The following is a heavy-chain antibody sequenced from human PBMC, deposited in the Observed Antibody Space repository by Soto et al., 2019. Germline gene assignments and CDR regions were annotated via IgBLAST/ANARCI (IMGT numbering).Heavy chain of an antibody. D-gene: IGHD2-15*01. CDR2: IYYSGST. J-gene: IGHJ5*02. Sequence: QVQLQESGPGLVKPSQTLSLTCTVSGGSISSGDYYWSWIRQPPGKGLEWIGYIYYSGSTYYNPSLKSRVTIAVDTSQNHFSLKLSSGTAADTAVYYCAREGGYCSGGSCYAWFDPWGQGTLVTVSS. CDR1: GGSISSGDYY. CDR3: AREGGYCSGGSCYAWFDP. V-gene: IGHV4-30-4*01.